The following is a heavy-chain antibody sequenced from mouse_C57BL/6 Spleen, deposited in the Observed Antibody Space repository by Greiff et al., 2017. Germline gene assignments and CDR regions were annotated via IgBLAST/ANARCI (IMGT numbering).Heavy chain of an antibody. D-gene: IGHD3-2*02. CDR3: ARQRAQALGGYYFDD. CDR1: GYTFTSYW. Sequence: QVQLQQPGAELVRPGSSVKLSCKASGYTFTSYWMDWVKPRPGQGLEWIGNIYPFDSETHYNQKFKDKATLTVDKYSSTAYMKLSSLTSEDSAVYYCARQRAQALGGYYFDDGGQGTTLTVSS. V-gene: IGHV1-61*01. J-gene: IGHJ2*01. CDR2: IYPFDSET.